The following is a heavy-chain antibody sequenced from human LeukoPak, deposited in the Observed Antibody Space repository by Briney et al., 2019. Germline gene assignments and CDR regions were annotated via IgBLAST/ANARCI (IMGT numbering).Heavy chain of an antibody. CDR2: ISAYNGNT. Sequence: ASVKVSCKASGYTFTSYGISWVRQAPGQGLEWVGWISAYNGNTNYAQKLQGRVTMTTDTSTSTAYMELRSLRSDDTAVYYCARDLTTTFDIVVVVGDYYYGMDVWGKGTTVTVSS. J-gene: IGHJ6*04. CDR1: GYTFTSYG. D-gene: IGHD2-15*01. CDR3: ARDLTTTFDIVVVVGDYYYGMDV. V-gene: IGHV1-18*04.